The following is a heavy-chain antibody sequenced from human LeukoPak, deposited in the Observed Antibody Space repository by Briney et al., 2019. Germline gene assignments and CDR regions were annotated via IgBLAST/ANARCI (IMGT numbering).Heavy chain of an antibody. D-gene: IGHD5-24*01. Sequence: GGSLRLSCAASGFTFSSYAMSWVRQAPGKGLEWVSAISGSGGSTYYADSVKGRYTISRDNSKNTLYLQMNSLRAEDTAVYYCAKVEMATIGLYDYWGQGTLVTVSS. CDR2: ISGSGGST. J-gene: IGHJ4*02. CDR1: GFTFSSYA. V-gene: IGHV3-23*01. CDR3: AKVEMATIGLYDY.